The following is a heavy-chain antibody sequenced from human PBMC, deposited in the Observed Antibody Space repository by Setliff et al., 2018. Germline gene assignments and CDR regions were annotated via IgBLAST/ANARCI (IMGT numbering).Heavy chain of an antibody. J-gene: IGHJ5*02. V-gene: IGHV3-23*01. CDR1: GFTFSSYA. D-gene: IGHD6-19*01. Sequence: LSCAASGFTFSSYAMSWVRQAPGKGLEWVSAISGSGGSTYYADSVKGRFTISRDNSKNTLYLQMNSLRAEDTAVYYCARGRRISYSSGWLNWFDPWGQGTLVTVSS. CDR2: ISGSGGST. CDR3: ARGRRISYSSGWLNWFDP.